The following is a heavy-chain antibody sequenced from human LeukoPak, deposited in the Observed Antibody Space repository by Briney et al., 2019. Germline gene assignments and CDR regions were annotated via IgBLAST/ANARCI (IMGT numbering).Heavy chain of an antibody. V-gene: IGHV3-21*01. CDR1: GFTFSSYS. CDR3: ARGDSSGWKHAFDI. Sequence: GGSLRLSCAASGFTFSSYSMNWARQAPGKGLEWVSSISSSSSYIYYADSVKGRFTISRDNAKNSLYLQMNSLRAEDTAVYYCARGDSSGWKHAFDIWGQGTMVTVSS. CDR2: ISSSSSYI. D-gene: IGHD6-19*01. J-gene: IGHJ3*02.